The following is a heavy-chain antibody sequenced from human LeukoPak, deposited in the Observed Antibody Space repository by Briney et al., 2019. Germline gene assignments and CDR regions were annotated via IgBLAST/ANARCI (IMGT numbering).Heavy chain of an antibody. V-gene: IGHV3-30*02. Sequence: GSLRLSCAASGFTFSSYGMHWVRQAPGKGLEWVAFNRYNGINKYYADSVKGRFTISRDNSKNTLYLQMNSLRAEDTAVYYCARDLSGVTGYTYGRGIDYWGQGTLVTVSS. CDR2: NRYNGINK. CDR3: ARDLSGVTGYTYGRGIDY. J-gene: IGHJ4*02. CDR1: GFTFSSYG. D-gene: IGHD5-18*01.